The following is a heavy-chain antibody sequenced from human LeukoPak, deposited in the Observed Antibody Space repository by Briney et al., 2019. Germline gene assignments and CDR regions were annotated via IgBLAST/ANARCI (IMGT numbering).Heavy chain of an antibody. V-gene: IGHV1-18*01. CDR2: ISAYNGNT. J-gene: IGHJ6*01. D-gene: IGHD5-18*01. CDR1: GYTFTSYG. CDR3: ARDLSGVLGTAMVIAYYYYGMGV. Sequence: GASVTVSCKASGYTFTSYGISWVRQAPGQGLEWMGWISAYNGNTNYAQKLQGRVTMTTDTSTRTAYMELRSLRSDDTAVYYCARDLSGVLGTAMVIAYYYYGMGVWGQGITVTVSS.